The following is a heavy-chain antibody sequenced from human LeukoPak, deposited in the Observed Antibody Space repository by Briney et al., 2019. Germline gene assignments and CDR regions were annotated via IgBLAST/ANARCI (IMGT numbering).Heavy chain of an antibody. V-gene: IGHV3-33*01. Sequence: PGGSLRLSCAASGFTFSSYGMHWVRQAPGKGLEWVAVIWYDGSNKYYADSVKGRFTISRDNSKNTLYLQMNSLRAEDTAVYHCARDGGDLAFDIWGQGTMVTVSS. CDR2: IWYDGSNK. J-gene: IGHJ3*02. CDR3: ARDGGDLAFDI. CDR1: GFTFSSYG. D-gene: IGHD2-21*01.